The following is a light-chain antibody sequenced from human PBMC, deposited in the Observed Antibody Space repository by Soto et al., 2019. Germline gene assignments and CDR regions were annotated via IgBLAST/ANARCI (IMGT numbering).Light chain of an antibody. CDR1: QSFSSSF. CDR3: QQYADSSWT. Sequence: ESVLTQSPGTLSLSPGERATLSCRASQSFSSSFLARYQQKPGQAPRLLIYGASSRATGIPDRFSGSGSGTDFALTISRLEPEDLAVYYCQQYADSSWTFGQGTKVDI. CDR2: GAS. V-gene: IGKV3-20*01. J-gene: IGKJ1*01.